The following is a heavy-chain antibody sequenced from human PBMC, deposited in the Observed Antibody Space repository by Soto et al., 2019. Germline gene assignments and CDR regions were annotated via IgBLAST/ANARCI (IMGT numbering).Heavy chain of an antibody. J-gene: IGHJ6*02. Sequence: GSGPTLVNPTQTLTLTCTFSGFSLSTSGMCVSWIRQPPGKALEWLALIDWDDDKYYSTSLKTRLTISKDTSKNQVVLTMTNMDPVDTATYYCARDYSSSWVGYGMDVWGQGTTVTVSS. CDR3: ARDYSSSWVGYGMDV. CDR2: IDWDDDK. CDR1: GFSLSTSGMC. D-gene: IGHD6-13*01. V-gene: IGHV2-70*01.